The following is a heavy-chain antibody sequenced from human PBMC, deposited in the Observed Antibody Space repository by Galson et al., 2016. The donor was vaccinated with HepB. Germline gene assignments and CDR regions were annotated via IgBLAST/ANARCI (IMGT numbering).Heavy chain of an antibody. D-gene: IGHD3-3*02. CDR1: GGSFSGYY. V-gene: IGHV4-34*01. Sequence: SETLSLTCAVYGGSFSGYYWSWIRQSPEKGLEWIGHIHRDGSTSYNPSLRSRVTMSGDTSKNQFALKLSSVTAADTAMYFCARGSEHIWLLYYWSQGTLVTVSS. CDR2: IHRDGST. J-gene: IGHJ4*02. CDR3: ARGSEHIWLLYY.